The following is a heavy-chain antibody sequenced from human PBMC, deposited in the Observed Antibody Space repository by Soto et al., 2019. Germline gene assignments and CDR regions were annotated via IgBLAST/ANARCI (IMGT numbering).Heavy chain of an antibody. Sequence: QVQLVESGGGVVQPGRSLRLSCAASGFTFSSYGMQWVRQAPGKGLEWVAVTWYDGSNKYYADSVKGRFTISRDNSKNTLYLQMNSLRAEDTAVYYCARGEYYDFWSGYYTGIGLPDYWGQGTLVTVSS. V-gene: IGHV3-33*01. CDR2: TWYDGSNK. D-gene: IGHD3-3*01. J-gene: IGHJ4*02. CDR1: GFTFSSYG. CDR3: ARGEYYDFWSGYYTGIGLPDY.